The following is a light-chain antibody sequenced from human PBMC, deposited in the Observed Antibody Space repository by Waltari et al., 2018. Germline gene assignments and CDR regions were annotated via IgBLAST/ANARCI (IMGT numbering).Light chain of an antibody. CDR1: RGVSGQ. V-gene: IGKV3-15*01. CDR2: GTS. CDR3: QQYYQWPWT. Sequence: EVVMTQSPATLSTSPGVMSPLRCRASRGVSGQVAWSPHKVGQAPRFLMFGTSIRATGVPGIFSGSGSGTEFTLTITNLRSEDFAVYYCQQYYQWPWTFGQGTKVEIK. J-gene: IGKJ1*01.